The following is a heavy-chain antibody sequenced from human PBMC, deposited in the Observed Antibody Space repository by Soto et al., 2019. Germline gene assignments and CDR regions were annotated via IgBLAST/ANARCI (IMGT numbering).Heavy chain of an antibody. CDR2: IIPIFGKV. CDR3: AKMDPSFEGGEGFDP. CDR1: GDTFSNFA. V-gene: IGHV1-69*01. J-gene: IGHJ5*02. Sequence: QVQLVQSGAEVRKPGSSVKVSCQASGDTFSNFAITWVRQAPGQGLDWMGGIIPIFGKVYYAHKFQGRVTITADEATSTGYMELVSLRSDDTATYYCAKMDPSFEGGEGFDPWGQGTLVTVSS. D-gene: IGHD3-16*01.